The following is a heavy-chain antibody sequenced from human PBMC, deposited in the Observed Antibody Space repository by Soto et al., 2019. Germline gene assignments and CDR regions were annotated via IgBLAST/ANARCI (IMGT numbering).Heavy chain of an antibody. Sequence: GGSLRLSCAASGFTFSSYAMSWVRQGPGKGLEWVSGISGSGTGTYYADSVKGRFTISRDNSKNTLYLQMNSLRAGDTAVYYSAKHANGYYHYYMDIWGKGTTVTVSS. J-gene: IGHJ6*03. CDR3: AKHANGYYHYYMDI. V-gene: IGHV3-23*01. CDR1: GFTFSSYA. D-gene: IGHD1-1*01. CDR2: ISGSGTGT.